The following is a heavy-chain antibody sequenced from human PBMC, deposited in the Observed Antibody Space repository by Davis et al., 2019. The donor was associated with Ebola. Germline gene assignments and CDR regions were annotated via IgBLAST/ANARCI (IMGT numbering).Heavy chain of an antibody. Sequence: PGGSLRLSCAASGFTFSSYAMSWVRQAPGKGLEWVSAISGSGGSTYYADSVKGRFTISRDNSKNTLYLQMNSLRAEDTAVYYCAKDRPDAMDYYYGMDVWGQGTTVTVSS. J-gene: IGHJ6*02. CDR2: ISGSGGST. CDR1: GFTFSSYA. D-gene: IGHD2-2*01. CDR3: AKDRPDAMDYYYGMDV. V-gene: IGHV3-23*01.